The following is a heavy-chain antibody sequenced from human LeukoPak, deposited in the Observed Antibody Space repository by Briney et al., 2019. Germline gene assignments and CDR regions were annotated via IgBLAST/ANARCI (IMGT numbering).Heavy chain of an antibody. CDR3: AREREQQLAFDY. CDR2: ISSSSSYI. CDR1: GFTFSSYS. V-gene: IGHV3-21*01. J-gene: IGHJ4*02. D-gene: IGHD6-13*01. Sequence: GGSLRLSCAASGFTFSSYSMNWVRQAPGKGLEWVSSISSSSSYIYYADSVKGRLTISRDNAKNSLYLQMNSLRAEDTAVYYCAREREQQLAFDYWGQGTLVTVSS.